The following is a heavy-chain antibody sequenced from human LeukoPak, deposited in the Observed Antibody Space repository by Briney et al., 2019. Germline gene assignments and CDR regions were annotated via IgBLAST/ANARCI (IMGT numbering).Heavy chain of an antibody. CDR3: ARVLDYDSSGYYY. CDR1: GFTFSSYS. Sequence: GGSLRLSCAASGFTFSSYSMNWVRQAPGKGLEWVSYISGSSSTTYYADSVKGRFTISRDNSKNTLYLQMNSLRAEDTAVYYCARVLDYDSSGYYYWGQGTLVTVSS. D-gene: IGHD3-22*01. CDR2: ISGSSSTT. J-gene: IGHJ4*02. V-gene: IGHV3-48*01.